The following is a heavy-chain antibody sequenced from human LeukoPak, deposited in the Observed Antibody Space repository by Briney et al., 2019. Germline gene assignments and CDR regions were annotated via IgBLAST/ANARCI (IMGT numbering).Heavy chain of an antibody. V-gene: IGHV3-66*01. J-gene: IGHJ4*02. CDR3: ARGAYGSGSHDY. CDR1: GFSVISNY. CDR2: IYSGGST. D-gene: IGHD3-10*01. Sequence: GGSLRLSYAASGFSVISNYMCWVRQAPGKRLEWVSVIYSGGSTYYADSVKGRFSISRDNSKNTLYLQMNSLRAEDTAVYYCARGAYGSGSHDYWGQGTLVTVSS.